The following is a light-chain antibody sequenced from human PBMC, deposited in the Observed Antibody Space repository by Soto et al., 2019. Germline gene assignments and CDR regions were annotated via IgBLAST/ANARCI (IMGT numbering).Light chain of an antibody. V-gene: IGLV2-23*01. CDR2: EGS. CDR3: CSYAGSSTLYV. J-gene: IGLJ1*01. CDR1: SSDVGSYNL. Sequence: ALTQPASVSGSPGQSITISCTGTSSDVGSYNLVSWYQQHPGKAPKLMIYEGSKRPSGVSNRFSGSKSGNTASLTISGLQAEDEADYYCCSYAGSSTLYVFGTGTKVTVL.